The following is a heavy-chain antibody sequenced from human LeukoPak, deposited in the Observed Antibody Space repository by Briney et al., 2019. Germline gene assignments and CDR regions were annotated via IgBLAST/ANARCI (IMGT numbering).Heavy chain of an antibody. CDR1: GGSISSYY. Sequence: NPSETLSLTCTVSGGSISSYYWSWIRQPPGKGLEWVGYIYYSESTNYNPSLKSRVTMSVDTSKNQFSLKLSSVTAADTAVYYCARSQQPTNYYYYYYMDVWGKGTTVAVSS. CDR2: IYYSEST. J-gene: IGHJ6*03. V-gene: IGHV4-59*01. CDR3: ARSQQPTNYYYYYYMDV. D-gene: IGHD6-13*01.